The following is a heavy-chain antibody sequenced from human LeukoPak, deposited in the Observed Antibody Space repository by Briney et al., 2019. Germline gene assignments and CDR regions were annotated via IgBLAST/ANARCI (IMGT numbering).Heavy chain of an antibody. Sequence: GGSLRLSCAASGFTFSNAWMSWVRQAPGKGLEWVGRIKSKTDGGTTDYAAPVKGRFTISRDDSKNTLYLQMNSLKTEDTAVYYCTTDPHCSSTSCWGNAFDIWGQGTMVTVSS. CDR3: TTDPHCSSTSCWGNAFDI. CDR2: IKSKTDGGTT. D-gene: IGHD2-2*01. CDR1: GFTFSNAW. J-gene: IGHJ3*02. V-gene: IGHV3-15*01.